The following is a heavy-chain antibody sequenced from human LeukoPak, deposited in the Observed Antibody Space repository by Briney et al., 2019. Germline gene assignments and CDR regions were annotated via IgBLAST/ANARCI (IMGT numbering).Heavy chain of an antibody. CDR1: GFNFSSYT. CDR3: ARDLVQLWSKDY. V-gene: IGHV3-48*04. CDR2: ISSSGRNI. J-gene: IGHJ4*02. Sequence: GGSLRLSCAASGFNFSSYTMTWVRQAPGKGLEWVSYISSSGRNIYYADSVKGRFTISRDNAKNSLYLQMNSLRAEDTAVYYCARDLVQLWSKDYWGQGTLVTVSS. D-gene: IGHD5-18*01.